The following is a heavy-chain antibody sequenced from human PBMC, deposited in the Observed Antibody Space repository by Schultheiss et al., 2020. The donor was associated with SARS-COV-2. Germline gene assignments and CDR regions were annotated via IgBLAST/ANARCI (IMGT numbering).Heavy chain of an antibody. V-gene: IGHV4-34*01. CDR1: GGSISSYY. J-gene: IGHJ4*02. CDR3: ARVGELSLFDY. CDR2: INHSGST. Sequence: SQTLSLTCTVSGGSISSYYWSWIRQPPGKGLEWIGEINHSGSTNYNPSLKSRVTISVDTSKNQFSLKLSSVTAADTAVYYCARVGELSLFDYWGQGTLVTVSS. D-gene: IGHD3-16*02.